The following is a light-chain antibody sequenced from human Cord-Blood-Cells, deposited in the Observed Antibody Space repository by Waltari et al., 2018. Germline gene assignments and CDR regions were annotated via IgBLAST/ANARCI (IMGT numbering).Light chain of an antibody. CDR1: SSDVGGYNY. V-gene: IGLV2-14*01. J-gene: IGLJ1*01. CDR2: DVS. Sequence: QSALTQPASVSGSPGQSITISCTGTSSDVGGYNYVSCYQQHPGKAPKLMSYDVSNRPSGVSNRFSGSKSGNTASLTISGLQAEDEADYYCSSYTSSSTPYVFGTGTKVTVL. CDR3: SSYTSSSTPYV.